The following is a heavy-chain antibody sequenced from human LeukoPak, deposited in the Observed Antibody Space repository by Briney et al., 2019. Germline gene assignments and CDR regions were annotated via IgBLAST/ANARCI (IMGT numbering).Heavy chain of an antibody. D-gene: IGHD1-7*01. J-gene: IGHJ3*01. CDR1: GFSFTNYN. CDR2: ISRSSSYM. V-gene: IGHV3-21*01. Sequence: GGSLRLSCAASGFSFTNYNINWVRQAPGKGLEWVSSISRSSSYMYYADSVRGRFTISRDDAESSLYLQMNSLRAEDTAVYYCARDHWELSAFDVWGQGTMVTVSS. CDR3: ARDHWELSAFDV.